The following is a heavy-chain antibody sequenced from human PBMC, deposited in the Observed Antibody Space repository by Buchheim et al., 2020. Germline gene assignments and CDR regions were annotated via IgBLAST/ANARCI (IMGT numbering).Heavy chain of an antibody. J-gene: IGHJ6*02. CDR1: GYSSTSYW. CDR2: IYPGDSDT. CDR3: ARLNIGMVRGVIDYGRDV. V-gene: IGHV5-51*01. Sequence: EVQLVQSGAEVKKPGESLKISCKGSGYSSTSYWIGWVRQMPGKGLEWMGIIYPGDSDTRYSPSFQGQVTISADQSISTASPQWSSLKASDTAMYYCARLNIGMVRGVIDYGRDVWGQGTT. D-gene: IGHD3-10*01.